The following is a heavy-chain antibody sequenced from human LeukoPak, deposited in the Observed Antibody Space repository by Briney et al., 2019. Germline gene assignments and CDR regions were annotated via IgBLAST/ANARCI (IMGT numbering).Heavy chain of an antibody. D-gene: IGHD5-18*01. CDR1: GFTFSSYS. J-gene: IGHJ5*02. CDR2: ISSSSSYI. CDR3: ARDLTTAMVTPHWFDP. V-gene: IGHV3-21*01. Sequence: GGSLRLSCAASGFTFSSYSMNWVRQAPGKGLEWVSSISSSSSYIYYADLVKGRFTISRDNAKNSLYLQMNSLRAEDTAVYYCARDLTTAMVTPHWFDPWGQGTLVTVSS.